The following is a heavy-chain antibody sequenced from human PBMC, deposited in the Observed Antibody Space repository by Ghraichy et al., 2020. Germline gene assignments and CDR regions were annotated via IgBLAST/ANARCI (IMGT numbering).Heavy chain of an antibody. CDR2: ISYDGSNK. J-gene: IGHJ6*03. D-gene: IGHD3-22*01. V-gene: IGHV3-30*04. Sequence: GESLNISCAASGFTFSSYAMHWVRQAPGKGLEWVAVISYDGSNKYYADSVKGRFTISRDNSKNTLYLQMNSLRAEDTAVYYCARDGGYYSVYYYYYMDVWGKGTTVTVSS. CDR3: ARDGGYYSVYYYYYMDV. CDR1: GFTFSSYA.